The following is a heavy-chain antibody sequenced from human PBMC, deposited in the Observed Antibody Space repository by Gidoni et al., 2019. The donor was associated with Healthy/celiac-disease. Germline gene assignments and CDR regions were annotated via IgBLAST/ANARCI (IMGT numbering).Heavy chain of an antibody. CDR1: GFTFRSYW. J-gene: IGHJ4*02. V-gene: IGHV3-74*01. D-gene: IGHD3-3*01. CDR3: ARDLITIFGVGFDY. CDR2: INSDGSST. Sequence: EVQLVESGGGLVQPGGYLRISCAAYGFTFRSYWMHWVRQDPGQGPVGVSRINSDGSSTSDADSVKGRFTISRDNAKNTLYLQMNSLRAEDTAVYYCARDLITIFGVGFDYWGQGTLVTVSS.